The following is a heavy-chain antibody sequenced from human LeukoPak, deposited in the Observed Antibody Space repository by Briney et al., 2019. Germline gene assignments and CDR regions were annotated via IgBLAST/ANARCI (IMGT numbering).Heavy chain of an antibody. D-gene: IGHD2-15*01. J-gene: IGHJ4*02. CDR2: VSGGGGST. V-gene: IGHV3-23*01. Sequence: PGGSLRLSCAASGFTFSNYAMSWVRQAPGKGLEWVSTVSGGGGSTYYADSVKGRFTISRDNSKNTLYLQMNSLSAEDTAVYYCAKAIVVVVARSPDYWGQGTLVTVSS. CDR3: AKAIVVVVARSPDY. CDR1: GFTFSNYA.